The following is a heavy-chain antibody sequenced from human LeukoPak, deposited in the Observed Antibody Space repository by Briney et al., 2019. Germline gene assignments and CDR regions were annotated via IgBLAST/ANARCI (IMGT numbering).Heavy chain of an antibody. J-gene: IGHJ4*02. V-gene: IGHV1-46*03. CDR1: GYTFTSYY. CDR3: ARTPYYDFWSGDFDY. CDR2: INPSGGST. Sequence: EASVKVSCKASGYTFTSYYMHWVRQAPGQGLEWMGIINPSGGSTSYAQKFQGRVTMTRDTSTSTVYMELSSLRSEDTAVYYCARTPYYDFWSGDFDYWGQGTLVTASS. D-gene: IGHD3-3*01.